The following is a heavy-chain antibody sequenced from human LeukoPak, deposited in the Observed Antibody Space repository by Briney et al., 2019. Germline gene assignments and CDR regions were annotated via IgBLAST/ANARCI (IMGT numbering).Heavy chain of an antibody. Sequence: SETLSLTCAVSGGSIRNDYWSCIRQPPGKGLEWIAYINYSGTTNYNPSLESRVTISVDTSKNLFSLKFTSVTATDTAVYYCARHRPGERRFDPWGQGTLVTVSS. CDR2: INYSGTT. V-gene: IGHV4-59*08. CDR1: GGSIRNDY. D-gene: IGHD3-16*01. CDR3: ARHRPGERRFDP. J-gene: IGHJ5*02.